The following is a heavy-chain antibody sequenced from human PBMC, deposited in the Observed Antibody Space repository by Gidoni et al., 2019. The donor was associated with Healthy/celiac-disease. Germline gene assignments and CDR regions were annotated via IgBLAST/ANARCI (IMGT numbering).Heavy chain of an antibody. Sequence: EVQLVESGGGLVQPGGSLGRHCSAAGFPFSSYAKHWVRQAPGKGLEYVSAISSNGGSTYYADPVKGRFTISRDNSKNTLYLQMSSMRAEDTAVYYCVKDGGAAAGTLDYWGQGTLVTVSS. J-gene: IGHJ4*02. CDR3: VKDGGAAAGTLDY. CDR1: GFPFSSYA. D-gene: IGHD6-13*01. CDR2: ISSNGGST. V-gene: IGHV3-64D*06.